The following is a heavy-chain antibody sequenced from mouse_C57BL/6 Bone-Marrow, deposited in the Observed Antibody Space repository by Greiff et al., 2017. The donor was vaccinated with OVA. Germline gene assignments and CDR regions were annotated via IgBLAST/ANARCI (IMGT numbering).Heavy chain of an antibody. CDR1: GFTFSSYA. D-gene: IGHD1-1*01. J-gene: IGHJ2*01. V-gene: IGHV5-9-1*02. Sequence: EVKLLESGEGLVKPGGSLKLSCAASGFTFSSYAMSWVRQTPEKRLEWVAYISSGGDYIYYADTVKGRFTISRDNARNTLYLQMSSLKSEDTAMYYCTRVYYGSSHDYWGQGTTLTVSS. CDR3: TRVYYGSSHDY. CDR2: ISSGGDYI.